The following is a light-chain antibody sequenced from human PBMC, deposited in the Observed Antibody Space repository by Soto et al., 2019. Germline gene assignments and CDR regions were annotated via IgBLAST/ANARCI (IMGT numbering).Light chain of an antibody. J-gene: IGKJ5*01. CDR3: QHHINWPQIT. Sequence: EMVLTPSPATLSLSPWERAAPSCRASQSVSSYLAWYQQKPGQAPRLLIYDASNMATGIPARFSGSGSGTDFTLTISSLEPEDFAVYYCQHHINWPQITFGQGTRLEIK. V-gene: IGKV3-11*01. CDR1: QSVSSY. CDR2: DAS.